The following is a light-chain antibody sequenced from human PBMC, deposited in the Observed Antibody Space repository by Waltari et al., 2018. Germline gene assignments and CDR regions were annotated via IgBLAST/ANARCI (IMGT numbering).Light chain of an antibody. CDR1: SSDIGGYKY. CDR2: EVS. J-gene: IGLJ1*01. CDR3: SSYAGSNNLV. V-gene: IGLV2-8*01. Sequence: QSALTQPPSASGSPGQSVTISCTGTSSDIGGYKYVSWYRQLPGKGPKLLIYEVSKRPSGVPNRFSGSKSGNTASLTVSVLQAEDEADYYCSSYAGSNNLVFGTGTKVTVL.